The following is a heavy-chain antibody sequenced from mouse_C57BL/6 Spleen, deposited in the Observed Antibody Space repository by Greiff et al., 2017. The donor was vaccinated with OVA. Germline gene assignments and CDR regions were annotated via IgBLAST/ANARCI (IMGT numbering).Heavy chain of an antibody. Sequence: EVQLQQSGPELVKPGASVKISCKASGYTFTDYYMNWVKQSHGKSLEWIGDINPNNGGTSYNQKFKGKATLTVDKSSSTAYMVLRSLTSEDSAVYYCARGEIYYGSSAWFAYWGQGTLVTVSA. V-gene: IGHV1-26*01. J-gene: IGHJ3*01. CDR2: INPNNGGT. CDR3: ARGEIYYGSSAWFAY. CDR1: GYTFTDYY. D-gene: IGHD1-1*01.